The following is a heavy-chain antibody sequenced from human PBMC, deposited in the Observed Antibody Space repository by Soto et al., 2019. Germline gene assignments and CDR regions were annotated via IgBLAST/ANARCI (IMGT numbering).Heavy chain of an antibody. CDR3: ARVMGYDYSYYYGMDV. Sequence: SVKVSCKASGFTFTSSAMQWVRQARGQRLEWIGWIVVGSGNKNYAQKYQERVTITRDMSTSTAYMEQSSLRSEDTAVYYCARVMGYDYSYYYGMDVWGQGTTVTVSS. V-gene: IGHV1-58*02. CDR2: IVVGSGNK. J-gene: IGHJ6*02. CDR1: GFTFTSSA. D-gene: IGHD3-16*01.